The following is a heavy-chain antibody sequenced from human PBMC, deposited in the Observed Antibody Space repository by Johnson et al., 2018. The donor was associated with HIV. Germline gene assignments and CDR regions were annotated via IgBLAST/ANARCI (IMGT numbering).Heavy chain of an antibody. V-gene: IGHV3-7*01. Sequence: VQLVESGGGLVKPGGSLRLSCAASGFTFSSYWMSWVRQAPGKGLEWVANIKQDGSEKYYVDSVKGRFTISRDNAKNSLYLQINSLRAEDTAVYYCARIQYNFWSDPDAFDIWGQGTIVIVSS. CDR3: ARIQYNFWSDPDAFDI. CDR2: IKQDGSEK. D-gene: IGHD3-3*01. J-gene: IGHJ3*02. CDR1: GFTFSSYW.